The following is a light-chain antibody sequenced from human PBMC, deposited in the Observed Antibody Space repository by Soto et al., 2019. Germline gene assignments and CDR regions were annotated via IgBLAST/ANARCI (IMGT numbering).Light chain of an antibody. CDR2: DAS. J-gene: IGKJ1*01. Sequence: EIVIARWPAALPVSPGERATLSCRASQSVRGNLAWYQQKPGQSPRLLIYDASNRATGIPARFSGSGSGTDFTLTISSLEPEDFAVYYCRQSSKWPPWTFGQGTKVDI. CDR1: QSVRGN. CDR3: RQSSKWPPWT. V-gene: IGKV3-11*01.